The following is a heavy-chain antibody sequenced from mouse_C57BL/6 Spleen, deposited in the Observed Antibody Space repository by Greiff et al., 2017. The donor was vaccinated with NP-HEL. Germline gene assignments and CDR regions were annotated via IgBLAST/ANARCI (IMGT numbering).Heavy chain of an antibody. Sequence: VQLVESGPGLVAPSQSLSITCTVSGFSLTSYGVHWVRQPPGKGLEWLVVIWSDGSTTYNSALKSRLSISQDNSKSQVFLKMNSLQTDDTAMYYCARQPNYYGNYVVYAMDYWGQGTSVTVSS. J-gene: IGHJ4*01. D-gene: IGHD2-1*01. CDR1: GFSLTSYG. CDR3: ARQPNYYGNYVVYAMDY. CDR2: IWSDGST. V-gene: IGHV2-6-1*01.